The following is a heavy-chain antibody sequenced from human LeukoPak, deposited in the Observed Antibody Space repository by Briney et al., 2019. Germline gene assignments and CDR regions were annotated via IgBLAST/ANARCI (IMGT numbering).Heavy chain of an antibody. CDR1: GNTITNYD. Sequence: GASVKVSCKASGNTITNYDMNWVRQAPGQGLEWVGWMNPNSGKTGYAQKFQGRVSMTRDTSISTAYMELSSLRPEDTAVYYCARAPASYGSGNDYSNDYGMGVWGQGTTLTVTS. D-gene: IGHD3-10*01. CDR2: MNPNSGKT. J-gene: IGHJ6*02. CDR3: ARAPASYGSGNDYSNDYGMGV. V-gene: IGHV1-8*01.